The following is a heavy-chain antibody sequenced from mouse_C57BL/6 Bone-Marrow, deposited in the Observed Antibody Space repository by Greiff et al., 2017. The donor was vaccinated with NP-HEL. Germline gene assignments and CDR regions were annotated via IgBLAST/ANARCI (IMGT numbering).Heavy chain of an antibody. J-gene: IGHJ4*01. CDR2: INPSNGGT. Sequence: QVQLQQPGTELVKPGASVKLSCKASGYTFTSYWMHWVKQRPGQGLEWIGNINPSNGGTNYNEKFKSKATLTVDKSSSTAYMQLSSLTSEDSAVYYCASYRGGDYYGSSSYAMDYWGQGTSVTVSS. D-gene: IGHD1-1*01. CDR1: GYTFTSYW. CDR3: ASYRGGDYYGSSSYAMDY. V-gene: IGHV1-53*01.